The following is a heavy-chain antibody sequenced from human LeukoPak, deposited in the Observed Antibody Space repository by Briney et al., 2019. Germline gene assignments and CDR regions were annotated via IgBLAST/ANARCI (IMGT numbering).Heavy chain of an antibody. CDR1: GFTFSNAW. V-gene: IGHV3-23*01. J-gene: IGHJ5*02. CDR3: ARESPHFDL. Sequence: GGSLRLSCAASGFTFSNAWMSWVRQAPGKGLEWVSVISGSGGNTYYADSVKGRFSISRDNSKNTLHLQMNSLRAEDTAVYYCARESPHFDLWGQGTLVTVSS. CDR2: ISGSGGNT.